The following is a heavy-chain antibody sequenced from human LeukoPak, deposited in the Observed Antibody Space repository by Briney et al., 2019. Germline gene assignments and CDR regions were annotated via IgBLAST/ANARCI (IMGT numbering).Heavy chain of an antibody. J-gene: IGHJ4*02. CDR2: IRYAVSNK. CDR3: AKTGYCSSTGCSIYYFDY. V-gene: IGHV3-30*02. Sequence: GGSLRLSCAASGLTFSSYGMHWVRHAPGKGLECVAFIRYAVSNKYYADSVKGRLTISRDNSKNTLYLQMNSLRAEDTAVYYCAKTGYCSSTGCSIYYFDYWGQGTLVTVSS. D-gene: IGHD2-2*03. CDR1: GLTFSSYG.